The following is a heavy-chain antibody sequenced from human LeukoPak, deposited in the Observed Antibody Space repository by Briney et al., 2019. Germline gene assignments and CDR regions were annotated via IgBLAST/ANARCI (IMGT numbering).Heavy chain of an antibody. J-gene: IGHJ4*02. CDR2: INPNSGGT. Sequence: ASVKXSCKASGGTFSSYDINWVRQATGQGLEWMGWINPNSGGTNYAQKFQGRVTMTRDTSISTAYMELSRLRSDDTAVYYCARVLEYYYDSSGYYYFDYWGQGTLVTVSS. CDR3: ARVLEYYYDSSGYYYFDY. CDR1: GGTFSSYD. D-gene: IGHD3-22*01. V-gene: IGHV1-2*02.